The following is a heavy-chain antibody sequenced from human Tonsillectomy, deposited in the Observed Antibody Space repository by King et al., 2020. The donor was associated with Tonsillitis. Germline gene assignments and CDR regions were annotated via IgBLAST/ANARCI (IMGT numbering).Heavy chain of an antibody. CDR3: AKDRGYCSDTSCMGVFDY. D-gene: IGHD2-2*01. J-gene: IGHJ4*02. V-gene: IGHV3-23*03. CDR2: MYADNRRT. Sequence: VQLVESGGGLVQPGGSLRLSCAASGFTFSSYAMSWVRQAPGKGLECVSVMYADNRRTSFADSVKGRFTISRDNSKNTLYLQMKSLRAEDTAVYYCAKDRGYCSDTSCMGVFDYWGQGTLVTVSS. CDR1: GFTFSSYA.